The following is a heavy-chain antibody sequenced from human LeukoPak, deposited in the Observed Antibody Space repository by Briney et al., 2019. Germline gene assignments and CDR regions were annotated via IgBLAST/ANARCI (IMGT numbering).Heavy chain of an antibody. CDR2: IGGRGGST. V-gene: IGHV3-23*01. CDR3: GKEGGA. Sequence: GGSLRLSCAASGFTFSSYAMSWVRQAPGKGLEWVSAIGGRGGSTYYADSLGGRFTISRDNSKDMVYLQMNSLKVEDTATYYCGKEGGAWGQGTKVTVSS. CDR1: GFTFSSYA. J-gene: IGHJ5*02. D-gene: IGHD3-16*01.